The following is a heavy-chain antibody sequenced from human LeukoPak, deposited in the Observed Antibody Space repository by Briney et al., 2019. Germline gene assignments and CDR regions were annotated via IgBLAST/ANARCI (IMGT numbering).Heavy chain of an antibody. Sequence: SETLSLTCTVSGGSISSSSYYWGWIRQPPGKGLEWIGSIYYSGSTYYNPSLKSRVTISVDTSKNQFSLKLSSVTAADTAVYYCARAPVLRFLEWLLLGAFDIWGQGTMVTVSS. CDR3: ARAPVLRFLEWLLLGAFDI. CDR2: IYYSGST. J-gene: IGHJ3*02. D-gene: IGHD3-3*01. CDR1: GGSISSSSYY. V-gene: IGHV4-39*07.